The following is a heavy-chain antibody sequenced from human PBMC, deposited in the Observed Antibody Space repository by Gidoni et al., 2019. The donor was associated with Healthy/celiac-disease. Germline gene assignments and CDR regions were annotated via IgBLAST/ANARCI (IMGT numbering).Heavy chain of an antibody. J-gene: IGHJ6*02. D-gene: IGHD2-15*01. V-gene: IGHV5-51*01. CDR2: IYPGDSDT. CDR3: ARLNCSGGSCYYYYGMDV. CDR1: GYRFTTYW. Sequence: EVQLVQSGAEVKKPGESLKISGKGSGYRFTTYWIGWVRQMPGKGLEWMGIIYPGDSDTRYSPSYQGQVTISADKSISTAYLQWSSLKASDTAMYYCARLNCSGGSCYYYYGMDVWGQGTTVTVSS.